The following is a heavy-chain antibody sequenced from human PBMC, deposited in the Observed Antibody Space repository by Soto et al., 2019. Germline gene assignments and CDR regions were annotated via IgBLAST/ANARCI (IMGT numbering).Heavy chain of an antibody. D-gene: IGHD3-3*01. CDR3: ARVAFFGSGSYVDWFDP. Sequence: QLQLQESGSGLVKPSQTLSLTCAVSGGSISSGGYSWSWIRQPPGKGLEWIGYIYHSGSTYYNPSLKSRVTKSVDRSKNQFSLKLSSVTAADTAVYYCARVAFFGSGSYVDWFDPWGQGTLVTVS. V-gene: IGHV4-30-2*01. CDR2: IYHSGST. J-gene: IGHJ5*02. CDR1: GGSISSGGYS.